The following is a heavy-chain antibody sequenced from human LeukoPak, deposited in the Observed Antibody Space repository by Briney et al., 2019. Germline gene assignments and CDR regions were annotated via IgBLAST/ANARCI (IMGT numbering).Heavy chain of an antibody. V-gene: IGHV4-59*01. CDR2: IYYSGYT. Sequence: SETLSLTCTVSGGSISSYYWSWIRQPPGKGLKWIGNIYYSGYTTYSPSLRSRVTISVDTSKNQFSLKLSSVTAADTAVYYCAREGYDILTGYPYYYYYYMDVWGKGTTVTVSS. CDR3: AREGYDILTGYPYYYYYYMDV. J-gene: IGHJ6*03. D-gene: IGHD3-9*01. CDR1: GGSISSYY.